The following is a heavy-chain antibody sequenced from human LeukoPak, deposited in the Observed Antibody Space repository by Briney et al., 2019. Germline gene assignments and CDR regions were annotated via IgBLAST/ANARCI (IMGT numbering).Heavy chain of an antibody. CDR2: IYDSGST. J-gene: IGHJ3*02. Sequence: SETLSLTCTVSGGSIRSSYYYWGWIRQSPGKGLEWIGSIYDSGSTYYNPSLKSRVTISVDTSKNQFSLKLTSVTAADTAVYYCARDFKYYGSSGYYAFDIWGQGTMVTVSS. CDR3: ARDFKYYGSSGYYAFDI. CDR1: GGSIRSSYYY. D-gene: IGHD3-22*01. V-gene: IGHV4-39*07.